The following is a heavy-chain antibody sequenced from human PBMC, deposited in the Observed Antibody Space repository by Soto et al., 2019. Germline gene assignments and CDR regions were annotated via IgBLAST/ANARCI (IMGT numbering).Heavy chain of an antibody. CDR3: AKDRSENFWVYYYATGA. Sequence: GGSLRLSCEASGFNFGAYAMSWVRQAPGKGLEWVSGISGSSSGTYYTDSVKGRFTISRDNSKNTVYLQMNSLRGEDTAVYYCAKDRSENFWVYYYATGARDQGTGVTVSS. J-gene: IGHJ6*02. V-gene: IGHV3-23*01. D-gene: IGHD6-19*01. CDR2: ISGSSSGT. CDR1: GFNFGAYA.